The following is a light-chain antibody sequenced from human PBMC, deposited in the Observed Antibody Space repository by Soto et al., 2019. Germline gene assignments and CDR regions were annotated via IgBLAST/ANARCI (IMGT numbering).Light chain of an antibody. Sequence: EIVLTQSPATLSLYPGETATLSCRASQGVSSNLAWYQQKPGQAPRLLMYDASNRATGIPARFSGSGSGTDFTLTISSLEPEDFAVYYCQQRSNWITFGQGTLLEIK. CDR2: DAS. J-gene: IGKJ5*01. CDR1: QGVSSN. V-gene: IGKV3-11*01. CDR3: QQRSNWIT.